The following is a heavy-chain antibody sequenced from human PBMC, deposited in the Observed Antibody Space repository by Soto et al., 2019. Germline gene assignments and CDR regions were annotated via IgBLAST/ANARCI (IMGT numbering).Heavy chain of an antibody. CDR3: ATCKSGGDCYSGREDAFDI. CDR2: FDPEDGET. Sequence: GSVKVSCKVSGYTLTELSMHWVRQAPGKGLEWMGGFDPEDGETIYAQKFQGRVTMTEDTSTDTAYMELSSLRSEDTAVYYCATCKSGGDCYSGREDAFDIWGQGTMVTVSS. D-gene: IGHD2-21*02. CDR1: GYTLTELS. V-gene: IGHV1-24*01. J-gene: IGHJ3*02.